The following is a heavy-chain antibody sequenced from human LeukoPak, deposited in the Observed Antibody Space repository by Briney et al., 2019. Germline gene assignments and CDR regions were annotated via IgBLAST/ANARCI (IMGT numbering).Heavy chain of an antibody. V-gene: IGHV4-34*01. CDR2: ISHSGNT. D-gene: IGHD4-11*01. J-gene: IGHJ4*02. CDR1: GGSFTDYY. CDR3: ARGSRLPLDY. Sequence: SETLSLTCAVYGGSFTDYYWSWIRQFPGKGLEWIGEISHSGNTNLNPSLESRVTISMGTSNYQFSLKLTSVTAADTAVYYCARGSRLPLDYWGLGSLVTVSS.